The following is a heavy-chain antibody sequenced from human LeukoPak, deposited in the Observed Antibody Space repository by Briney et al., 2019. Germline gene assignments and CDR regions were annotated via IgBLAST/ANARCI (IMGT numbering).Heavy chain of an antibody. D-gene: IGHD6-6*01. CDR2: IKQDGSEK. Sequence: GGSLRLSCAASGFTFSSYWMSWVRQAPGKGLEWVANIKQDGSEKCYVDSVKGRFTISRDNAKNSLYLQMNSLRAEDTAVYYCAKGQYSSSWSAFDIWGQGTMVTVSS. CDR1: GFTFSSYW. V-gene: IGHV3-7*01. CDR3: AKGQYSSSWSAFDI. J-gene: IGHJ3*02.